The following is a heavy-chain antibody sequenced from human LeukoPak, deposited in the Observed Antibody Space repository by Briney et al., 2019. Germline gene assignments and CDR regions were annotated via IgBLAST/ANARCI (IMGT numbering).Heavy chain of an antibody. J-gene: IGHJ4*02. CDR1: GGSISSGDYY. CDR2: IYYSGST. Sequence: SETLSLTCTVSGGSISSGDYYWSWIRQPPGKGLEWIGYIYYSGSTYYNPSLKSRVTISVDTSKNQFSLKLSSVTAADTAVYYCARVGVITIDFDYWGQGTLVTVSS. D-gene: IGHD3-22*01. CDR3: ARVGVITIDFDY. V-gene: IGHV4-30-4*01.